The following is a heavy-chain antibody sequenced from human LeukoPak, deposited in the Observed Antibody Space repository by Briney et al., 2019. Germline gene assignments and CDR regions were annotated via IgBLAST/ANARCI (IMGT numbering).Heavy chain of an antibody. D-gene: IGHD3-22*01. Sequence: PGGFLRLSCAASGFTVSSNYMSWVRQAPGKGLEWVSVIYSGGSTYYADSVKGRFTISRDNSKNTLYLQMNSLRAEDTAVYYCARAPLYLYYDSSGYYDYWGQGTLVTVSS. J-gene: IGHJ4*02. CDR1: GFTVSSNY. CDR3: ARAPLYLYYDSSGYYDY. V-gene: IGHV3-66*01. CDR2: IYSGGST.